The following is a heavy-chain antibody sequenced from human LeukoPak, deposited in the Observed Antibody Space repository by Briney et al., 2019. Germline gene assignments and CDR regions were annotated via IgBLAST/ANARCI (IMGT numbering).Heavy chain of an antibody. V-gene: IGHV3-11*05. Sequence: GSLRLSRAASGFTFSDYYMNWIRQAPGKGLEWVSYIHSSSAYTNYADSVKGRFTISRDNAKNSLYLQMNSLRAEDTAVYYCARDPYYYDSSGYSPWGQGTLVTVSS. J-gene: IGHJ4*02. CDR3: ARDPYYYDSSGYSP. CDR2: IHSSSAYT. CDR1: GFTFSDYY. D-gene: IGHD3-22*01.